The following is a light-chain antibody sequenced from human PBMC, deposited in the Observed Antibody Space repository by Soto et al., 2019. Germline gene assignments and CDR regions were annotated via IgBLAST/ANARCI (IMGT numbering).Light chain of an antibody. CDR3: QQDGNSPLT. CDR2: GAS. V-gene: IGKV3-20*01. Sequence: EIVLTQSPGTLSLSPGDRATLSCRASQSISSSFLAWYQQKPGQAPRLLIYGASSRATGIPDRFSGSGSGTDFTLTISRLEPEDFAVYYCQQDGNSPLTFGGGTKVEIK. J-gene: IGKJ4*01. CDR1: QSISSSF.